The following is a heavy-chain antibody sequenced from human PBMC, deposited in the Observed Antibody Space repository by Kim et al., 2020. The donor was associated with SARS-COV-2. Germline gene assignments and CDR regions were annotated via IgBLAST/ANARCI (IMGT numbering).Heavy chain of an antibody. Sequence: SETLSLTCAVYGGSFSGYYWSWIRQPPGKGLEWIGEINHSGSTNYNPSLKSRVTISVDTSKNQFSLKLSSVTAADTAVYYCARRIKQPRHYYGMDVWGQGTTVTVSS. V-gene: IGHV4-34*01. CDR3: ARRIKQPRHYYGMDV. J-gene: IGHJ6*02. D-gene: IGHD6-13*01. CDR2: INHSGST. CDR1: GGSFSGYY.